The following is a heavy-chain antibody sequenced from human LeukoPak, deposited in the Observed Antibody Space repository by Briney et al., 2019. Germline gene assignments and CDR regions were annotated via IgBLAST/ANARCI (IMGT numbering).Heavy chain of an antibody. CDR2: IYYSGST. Sequence: KPSETLSLTCTVSGGSISSSGYYWGWIRQPPGKGLEWIGSIYYSGSTYYNPSLKSRVTISVDTSKNQFSLKLSSVTAADTAVYYCARVICSGGSCYSWFDPWGQGTLVTVSS. CDR3: ARVICSGGSCYSWFDP. CDR1: GGSISSSGYY. V-gene: IGHV4-39*07. J-gene: IGHJ5*02. D-gene: IGHD2-15*01.